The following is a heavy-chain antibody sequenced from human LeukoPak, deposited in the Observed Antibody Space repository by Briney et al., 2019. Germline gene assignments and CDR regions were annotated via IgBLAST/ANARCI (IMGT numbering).Heavy chain of an antibody. CDR3: ARGEDYGILTGYYIRFDP. D-gene: IGHD3-9*01. CDR1: GYTFTSYA. V-gene: IGHV7-4-1*02. CDR2: INTNTGNP. J-gene: IGHJ5*02. Sequence: GASVKVSCKASGYTFTSYAMNWVRQAPGQGLEWMGWINTNTGNPTYAQGFTGRFVFSLDTSVSTAYLQISSLKAEDTAVYYCARGEDYGILTGYYIRFDPWGQGTLVTVSS.